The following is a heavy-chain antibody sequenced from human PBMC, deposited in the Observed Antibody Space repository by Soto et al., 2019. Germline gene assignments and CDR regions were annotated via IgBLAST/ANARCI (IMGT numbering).Heavy chain of an antibody. D-gene: IGHD3-3*01. CDR3: AKKVIRSVSSTMAYEY. CDR2: ISSSGSNT. V-gene: IGHV3-23*01. CDR1: GFTFSNHA. J-gene: IGHJ4*02. Sequence: EVQLLESGGDLVQPGGSLRLSCAASGFTFSNHAMSWARQAPGKGLEWVSSISSSGSNTYYADYVKGRFTISRDNSKNTLYLEMNSLRVNDTAVYYCAKKVIRSVSSTMAYEYWGQGTQVTVSS.